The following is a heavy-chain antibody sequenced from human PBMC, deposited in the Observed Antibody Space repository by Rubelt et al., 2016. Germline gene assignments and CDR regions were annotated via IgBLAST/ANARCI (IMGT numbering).Heavy chain of an antibody. D-gene: IGHD2-2*01. CDR3: ARGRSSSTSCPSRTECAEYFQH. J-gene: IGHJ1*01. Sequence: ASQTLSLTCTVSGGSISSGGYYWSWIRQHPGKGLEWIGYIYYSGSTYYNPSLKSRVTISVDTSKNQFSLKLSSVTAADTAVYYCARGRSSSTSCPSRTECAEYFQHWGQGTLVTVSS. V-gene: IGHV4-31*03. CDR1: GGSISSGGYY. CDR2: IYYSGST.